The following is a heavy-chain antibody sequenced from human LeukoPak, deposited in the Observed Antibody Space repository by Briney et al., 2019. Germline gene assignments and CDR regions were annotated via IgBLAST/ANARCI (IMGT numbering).Heavy chain of an antibody. D-gene: IGHD1-20*01. CDR1: GGSFSGYY. V-gene: IGHV4-34*01. CDR3: ARDVSITGTTGVDNWFDP. Sequence: SETLSLTCAVYGGSFSGYYWSWIRQPPGKGLEWIGEINHSGSTNYNPSLKSRVTISVDTSKNQFSLKLSSVTAADTAVYYCARDVSITGTTGVDNWFDPWGQGTLVTVSS. CDR2: INHSGST. J-gene: IGHJ5*02.